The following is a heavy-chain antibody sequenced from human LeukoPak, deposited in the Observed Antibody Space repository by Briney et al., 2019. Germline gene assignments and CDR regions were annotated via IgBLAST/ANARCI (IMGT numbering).Heavy chain of an antibody. CDR2: IYYSGST. CDR3: ARWQWLTDNYFDY. CDR1: GGSISSGDYF. V-gene: IGHV4-30-4*01. J-gene: IGHJ4*02. Sequence: PSQTLSLTCTVSGGSISSGDYFWSWIRQPPGKGLEWIGYIYYSGSTYYNPSLKSRVTISVDTSKNQLSLKLSSVTAADTAVYYCARWQWLTDNYFDYWGQGTLVTVSS. D-gene: IGHD6-19*01.